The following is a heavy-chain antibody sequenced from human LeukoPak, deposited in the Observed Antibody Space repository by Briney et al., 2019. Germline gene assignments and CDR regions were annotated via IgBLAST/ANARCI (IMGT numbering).Heavy chain of an antibody. CDR1: GFTFTNYN. Sequence: ASVKVSCKASGFTFTNYNLHWVRQAPGQRLEWMGIINPSGGSTNYAQNFQGRVTMTRDTSTSTVYMELSSLRSEDTAVYYCVRVRDDYNDAYDIWGQGTMATVPS. V-gene: IGHV1-46*01. CDR3: VRVRDDYNDAYDI. D-gene: IGHD5-24*01. CDR2: INPSGGST. J-gene: IGHJ3*02.